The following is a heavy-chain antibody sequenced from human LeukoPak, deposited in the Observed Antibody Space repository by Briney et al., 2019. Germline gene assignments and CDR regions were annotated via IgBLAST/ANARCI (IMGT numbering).Heavy chain of an antibody. CDR3: ARESTGIDP. CDR2: IYYSGST. D-gene: IGHD7-27*01. CDR1: RGSVSSDSYY. J-gene: IGHJ5*02. V-gene: IGHV4-61*01. Sequence: SETLSLTCTVSRGSVSSDSYYWSWIRQPPGKGLEWIGYIYYSGSTSYNPSLKSRVTISVDTSKNQFSLKLSSVTTADTAVYYCARESTGIDPWGQGTLVTVSS.